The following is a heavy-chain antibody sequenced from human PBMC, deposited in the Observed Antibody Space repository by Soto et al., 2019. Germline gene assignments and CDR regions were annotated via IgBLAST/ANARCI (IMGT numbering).Heavy chain of an antibody. Sequence: PGGSLRLSCTASGFTFGDYAMNWFRQAPGKGLEWIGFIKSRAYGGTTEYAASVKGRFTISRDDSKNTLYLQMNSLKTEDTAVYYCTTLRRYNLELDAFDIWGQGTMVTVSS. V-gene: IGHV3-49*03. CDR1: GFTFGDYA. J-gene: IGHJ3*02. D-gene: IGHD1-1*01. CDR2: IKSRAYGGTT. CDR3: TTLRRYNLELDAFDI.